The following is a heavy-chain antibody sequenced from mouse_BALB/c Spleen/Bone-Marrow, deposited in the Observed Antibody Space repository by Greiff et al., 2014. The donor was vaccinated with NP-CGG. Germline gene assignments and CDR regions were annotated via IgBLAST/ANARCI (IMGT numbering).Heavy chain of an antibody. J-gene: IGHJ4*01. CDR3: ARHRYYAMDY. CDR1: GFSFNNYG. CDR2: IWSDGST. V-gene: IGHV2-6-1*01. Sequence: QVQLQQSGPGLVAPPPSLSITCTISGFSFNNYGLHWVRQPPGKGLEWLVVIWSDGSTTYNSALKSRLSISKDNSKSQVFLKMNSLQTDDTAMYYCARHRYYAMDYWGQGTSVTVSS.